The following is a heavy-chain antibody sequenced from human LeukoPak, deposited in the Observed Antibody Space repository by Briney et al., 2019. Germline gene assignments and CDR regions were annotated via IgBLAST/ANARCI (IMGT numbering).Heavy chain of an antibody. CDR1: GDTFSSYY. V-gene: IGHV4-59*01. Sequence: SETLSLTCTVSGDTFSSYYWSWVRQPPGKGLEWIGYIYYSGSTNYNPSLKSRVTISVDTSKNQFSLKLCSVTAANTALYYCRSMRFDAWSSPPSRYYCYMDVWGKGTTVTVSS. CDR2: IYYSGST. D-gene: IGHD3-10*01. J-gene: IGHJ6*03. CDR3: RSMRFDAWSSPPSRYYCYMDV.